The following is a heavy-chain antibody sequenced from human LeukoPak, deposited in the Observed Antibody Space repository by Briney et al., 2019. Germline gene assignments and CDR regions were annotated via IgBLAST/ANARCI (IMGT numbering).Heavy chain of an antibody. D-gene: IGHD6-19*01. J-gene: IGHJ6*03. V-gene: IGHV4-59*01. CDR2: IYYSGST. Sequence: SETLSLTCTVSGGSISSYYWSWIRQPPGKGLEWIGYIYYSGSTNYNPSLKSRVTISVDTSKNQFSLKLSSVTAADTAVYYCARGSGSGWDYYYYMDVWGKGTTVTISS. CDR1: GGSISSYY. CDR3: ARGSGSGWDYYYYMDV.